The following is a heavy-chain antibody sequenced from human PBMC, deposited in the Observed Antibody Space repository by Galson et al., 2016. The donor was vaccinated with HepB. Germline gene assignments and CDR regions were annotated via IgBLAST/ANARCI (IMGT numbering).Heavy chain of an antibody. CDR2: VFWDNAK. D-gene: IGHD4-11*01. V-gene: IGHV2-5*02. Sequence: PALVKPTQTLTLTCTYSGFSLTTTGVAVSWIRQPPGAALERVGLVFWDNAKKYSQSLKTRITVSKDTSKNQVVLTRTNVGPADTATYLCARSSPDYHLPMDVWGQGLAVTV. CDR1: GFSLTTTGVA. J-gene: IGHJ6*02. CDR3: ARSSPDYHLPMDV.